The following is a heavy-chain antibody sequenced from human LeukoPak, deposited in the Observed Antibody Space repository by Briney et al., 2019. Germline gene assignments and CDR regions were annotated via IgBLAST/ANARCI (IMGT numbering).Heavy chain of an antibody. CDR3: ARHREWEMSFGY. V-gene: IGHV4-59*08. J-gene: IGHJ4*02. Sequence: PSETLSLTCTVSGGSISSYYGSWIRQPPGKGLEWIGYIYYSGSTNYNPSLKSRVTISVDTSKNQFALKLSSVTAADTAVYYCARHREWEMSFGYWGQGTLVTVSS. CDR1: GGSISSYY. CDR2: IYYSGST. D-gene: IGHD1-26*01.